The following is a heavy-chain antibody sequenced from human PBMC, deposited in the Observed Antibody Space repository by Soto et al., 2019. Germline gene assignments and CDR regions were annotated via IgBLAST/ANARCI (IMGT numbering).Heavy chain of an antibody. J-gene: IGHJ4*02. D-gene: IGHD6-19*01. CDR2: ISAYNGNT. Sequence: ASVKVSCKASGYTFTSYGISWVRQAPGQGLEWMGWISAYNGNTNYAQKLQGRVTISADKSISTAYLQWSSLKASDTAMYYCARQIAVAGPSQFDYWGQGTLVTVSS. CDR1: GYTFTSYG. V-gene: IGHV1-18*01. CDR3: ARQIAVAGPSQFDY.